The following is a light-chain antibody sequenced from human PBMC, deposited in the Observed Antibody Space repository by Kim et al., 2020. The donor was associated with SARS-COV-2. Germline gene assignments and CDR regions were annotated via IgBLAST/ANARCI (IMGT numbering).Light chain of an antibody. J-gene: IGKJ1*01. V-gene: IGKV3-15*01. Sequence: EIVMTQSPATLSVSPGEGVTLSCRASQSISTNLGWYQQKPGQTPRLLIYTASTRATGIPARFSGSGSGTEFTLTISSLQSEDFAVYCFQQYYGWPWTFGQGTKLEI. CDR3: QQYYGWPWT. CDR2: TAS. CDR1: QSISTN.